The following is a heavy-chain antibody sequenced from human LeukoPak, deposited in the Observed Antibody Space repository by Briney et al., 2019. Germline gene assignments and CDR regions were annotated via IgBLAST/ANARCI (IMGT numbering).Heavy chain of an antibody. D-gene: IGHD2-21*01. Sequence: SETLSLTCAVYGGSFSGYYWSWIRQPPGKGLEWIGETNHSGSTNYNPSLKSRVTISVDTSKNQFSLKLSSVTAADTAVYYCARYSGFYYYYYMDVWGKGTTVTVSS. J-gene: IGHJ6*03. V-gene: IGHV4-34*01. CDR3: ARYSGFYYYYYMDV. CDR1: GGSFSGYY. CDR2: TNHSGST.